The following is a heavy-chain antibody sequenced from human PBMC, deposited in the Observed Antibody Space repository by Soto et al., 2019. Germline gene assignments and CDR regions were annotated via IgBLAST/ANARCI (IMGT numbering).Heavy chain of an antibody. V-gene: IGHV4-30-4*01. D-gene: IGHD3-9*01. CDR2: IYYGGSS. CDR3: ARVSDILTSRGFDS. Sequence: PSETLSLTCTVSGGSISSGDYYWSWIRQPPGKGLEWIGYIYYGGSSYYNPSPKSRVTISLDTSKNQFSLKLTSVTAADTAVYYCARVSDILTSRGFDSWGQGTLVTVSS. J-gene: IGHJ4*02. CDR1: GGSISSGDYY.